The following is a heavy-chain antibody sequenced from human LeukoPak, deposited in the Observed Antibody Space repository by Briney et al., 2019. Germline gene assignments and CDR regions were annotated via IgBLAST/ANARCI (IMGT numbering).Heavy chain of an antibody. D-gene: IGHD6-19*01. J-gene: IGHJ4*02. CDR3: AREAEVAGTFDY. CDR1: GFTFSSYE. Sequence: TGGSLRLSCAASGFTFSSYEMNWVRQAPGKGLEWVSYISSSGSTIYYADSVKGRFTISRDNAKNSLYLQMNSLRAEDTAVYYYAREAEVAGTFDYWGQGTLVTVSS. CDR2: ISSSGSTI. V-gene: IGHV3-48*03.